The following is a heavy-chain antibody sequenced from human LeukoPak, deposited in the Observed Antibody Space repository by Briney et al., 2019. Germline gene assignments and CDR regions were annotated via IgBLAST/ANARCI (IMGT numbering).Heavy chain of an antibody. CDR3: ARAADIVATVNFDY. CDR1: GGSIRSYY. D-gene: IGHD5-12*01. Sequence: SETLSLTCTVSGGSIRSYYWSWIRQPPGKGMEWIGYIYYSGSTNYNPSLKSRVTISVDTSKNQFSLKLSSVTAADTAVYYCARAADIVATVNFDYWGQGTLVTVSS. J-gene: IGHJ4*02. V-gene: IGHV4-59*01. CDR2: IYYSGST.